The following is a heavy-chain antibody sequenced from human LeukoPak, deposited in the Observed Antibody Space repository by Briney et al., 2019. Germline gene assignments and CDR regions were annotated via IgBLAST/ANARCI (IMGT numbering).Heavy chain of an antibody. CDR2: INQDGSDK. D-gene: IGHD3-22*01. V-gene: IGHV3-7*01. CDR1: GFTFSNYW. CDR3: REPSP. J-gene: IGHJ4*02. Sequence: GGSLRLSCAASGFTFSNYWMSWVRQAPGKGLEWVANINQDGSDKYYVDSVKGRFTISRDNAKNSLYLQMNSLRAEDTAIVVIREPSPRGQGTLVTVSS.